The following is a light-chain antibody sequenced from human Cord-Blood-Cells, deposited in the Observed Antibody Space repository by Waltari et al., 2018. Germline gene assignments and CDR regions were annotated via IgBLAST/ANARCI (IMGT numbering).Light chain of an antibody. CDR3: QQYNSYSWT. CDR2: KAS. J-gene: IGKJ1*01. CDR1: QSISSW. Sequence: DIQMTQSPSTLSASVGDRVTITCRASQSISSWLAWYQQNPGKAPKLLIYKASSLESGVPSRFSGSGSGTAFTLTISSLQPDDFATYYCQQYNSYSWTFGQGTKVEIK. V-gene: IGKV1-5*03.